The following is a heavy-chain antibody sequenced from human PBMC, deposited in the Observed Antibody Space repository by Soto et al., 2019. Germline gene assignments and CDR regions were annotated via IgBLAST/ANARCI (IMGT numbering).Heavy chain of an antibody. CDR2: INSDGSST. V-gene: IGHV3-74*01. J-gene: IGHJ5*02. Sequence: GGSLRLSCAASGFTFSSYWMHWVRQAPGKGLVWVSRINSDGSSTSYADSVKGRFTISRDNAKNTLYLQMNSLRAEDTAVYYCASCPYDFLSGYNASWFDPWGQGTLVTVSS. CDR3: ASCPYDFLSGYNASWFDP. CDR1: GFTFSSYW. D-gene: IGHD3-3*01.